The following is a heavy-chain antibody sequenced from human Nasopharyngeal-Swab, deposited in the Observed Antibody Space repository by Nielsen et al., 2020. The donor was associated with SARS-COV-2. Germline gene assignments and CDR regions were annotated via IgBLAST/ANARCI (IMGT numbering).Heavy chain of an antibody. CDR1: GFTFSSYG. CDR2: IWYDGSNK. V-gene: IGHV3-33*01. CDR3: ARDAGGSGGGY. Sequence: GESLKISCAASGFTFSSYGMHWVRQAPGKGLEWVAVIWYDGSNKCYADSVKGRFTISRDNSKNTLYLQMNSLRAEDTAVYYCARDAGGSGGGYWGQGTLVTVSS. D-gene: IGHD3-16*01. J-gene: IGHJ4*02.